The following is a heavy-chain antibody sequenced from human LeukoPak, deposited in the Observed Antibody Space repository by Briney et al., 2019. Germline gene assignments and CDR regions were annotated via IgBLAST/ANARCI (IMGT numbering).Heavy chain of an antibody. CDR3: ARVEATMYEFDY. J-gene: IGHJ4*02. CDR1: GGSISTNTYY. Sequence: SETLSLTCTVSGGSISTNTYYWGWIRQPPGKGLEWIGSMSYGGTTYYNPSLKSRVTISVDTSKNQFSLKLSSVTAADTAVYYCARVEATMYEFDYWGQGTLVTVSS. CDR2: MSYGGTT. V-gene: IGHV4-39*07. D-gene: IGHD5-12*01.